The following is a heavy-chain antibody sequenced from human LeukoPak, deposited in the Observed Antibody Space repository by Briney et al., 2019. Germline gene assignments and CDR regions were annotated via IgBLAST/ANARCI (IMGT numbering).Heavy chain of an antibody. CDR3: GLVTSGNWWFDP. Sequence: ASVTVSRKPSGYTFTVYHMHWVRQAPGQGLEWMGWINPNSGATNCAQNLQGRVTMTSDTSISTAYMELSSLTSDDTAVYYCGLVTSGNWWFDPWGQGTLVTVSS. D-gene: IGHD2-21*02. CDR2: INPNSGAT. J-gene: IGHJ5*02. CDR1: GYTFTVYH. V-gene: IGHV1-2*02.